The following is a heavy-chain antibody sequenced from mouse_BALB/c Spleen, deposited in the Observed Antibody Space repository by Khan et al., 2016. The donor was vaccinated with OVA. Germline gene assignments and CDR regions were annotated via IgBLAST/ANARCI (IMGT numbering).Heavy chain of an antibody. V-gene: IGHV1-9*01. CDR3: ARVEAIYDGYYHVSWFAY. J-gene: IGHJ3*01. D-gene: IGHD2-3*01. Sequence: QVQLQQSGAELMKPGASVKISCKATGYTFSSYWMDWVKQRPGHGLEWIGEILPGSGSTKYNEKFKGKATFTADTSSNTAYMQLSSLTSEDSAVYYSARVEAIYDGYYHVSWFAYWGQGTLVTVSA. CDR1: GYTFSSYW. CDR2: ILPGSGST.